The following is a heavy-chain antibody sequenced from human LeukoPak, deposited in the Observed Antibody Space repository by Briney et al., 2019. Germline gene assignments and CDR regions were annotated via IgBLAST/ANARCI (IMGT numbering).Heavy chain of an antibody. CDR2: IKQDGSEK. CDR1: GFTFSSYW. D-gene: IGHD3-10*01. V-gene: IGHV3-7*03. Sequence: GGSLRLSCAASGFTFSSYWMSWVRQAPGKGLEWVANIKQDGSEKYYVDSVKGRFTISRDNAKNSLYLQMNSLRAEDTAVYYCAKGLLWFGEVGDYWGQGTLVTVSS. J-gene: IGHJ4*02. CDR3: AKGLLWFGEVGDY.